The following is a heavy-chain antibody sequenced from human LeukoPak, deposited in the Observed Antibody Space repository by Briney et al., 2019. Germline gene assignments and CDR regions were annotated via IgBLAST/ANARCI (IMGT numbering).Heavy chain of an antibody. D-gene: IGHD1-26*01. V-gene: IGHV4-30-4*08. CDR2: IYYSGST. J-gene: IGHJ3*02. CDR1: GGSISGGDYY. Sequence: SETLSLTCTVSGGSISGGDYYWSWIRQPPGKGLEWIGYIYYSGSTYYNPSLKSRVTISVDTSKNQFSLKLSSVTAADTAVYYCARDGGGSYVPIDAFDIWGQGTMVTVSS. CDR3: ARDGGGSYVPIDAFDI.